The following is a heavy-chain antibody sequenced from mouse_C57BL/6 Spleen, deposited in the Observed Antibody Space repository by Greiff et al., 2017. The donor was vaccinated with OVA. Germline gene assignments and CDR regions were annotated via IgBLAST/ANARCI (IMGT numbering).Heavy chain of an antibody. CDR1: GYTFTDYY. CDR3: ARWYYGSSYAMDY. D-gene: IGHD1-1*01. V-gene: IGHV1-26*01. CDR2: INPNNGGT. Sequence: VQLQQSGPELVKPGASVKISCKASGYTFTDYYMNWVKQSHGKSLEWIGDINPNNGGTSYNQKFKGKATLTVDKSSSTAYMELRSLTSEDSAVYCCARWYYGSSYAMDYWGQGTSVTVSS. J-gene: IGHJ4*01.